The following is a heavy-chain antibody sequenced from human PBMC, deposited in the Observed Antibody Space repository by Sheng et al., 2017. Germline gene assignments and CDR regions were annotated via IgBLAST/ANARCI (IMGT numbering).Heavy chain of an antibody. Sequence: QLQLQESGPRLVKPSETLSLTCTVSGDSISSTSYYWGWIRQPPGKGLEWIGSIYYSGSTYYNPSLKSRVTISVDTSQNQFSLKLRSVTAADTAVYYCARIYTSTWPDHWGQVTLVIVSS. V-gene: IGHV4-39*07. CDR1: GDSISSTSYY. CDR3: ARIYTSTWPDH. J-gene: IGHJ4*02. CDR2: IYYSGST. D-gene: IGHD6-13*01.